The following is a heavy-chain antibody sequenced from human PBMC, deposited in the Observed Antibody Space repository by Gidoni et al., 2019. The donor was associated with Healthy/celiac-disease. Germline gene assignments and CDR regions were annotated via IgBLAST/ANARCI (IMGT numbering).Heavy chain of an antibody. Sequence: EVQLVESGGGLVQPGRSLRLSCAASGLPSDDYAMHWVRQAPGKGLEWGAGISWNSGSIGYADSVKGRFTISRDNAKNSLYLQMNSLRAEDTALYYCAKDGYLHGYYYYMDVWGKGTTVTVSS. V-gene: IGHV3-9*02. D-gene: IGHD1-1*01. CDR1: GLPSDDYA. CDR3: AKDGYLHGYYYYMDV. CDR2: ISWNSGSI. J-gene: IGHJ6*03.